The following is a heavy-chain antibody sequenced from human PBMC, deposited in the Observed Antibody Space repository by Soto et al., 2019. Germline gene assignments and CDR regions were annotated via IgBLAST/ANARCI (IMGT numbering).Heavy chain of an antibody. CDR2: IKQDGSEK. D-gene: IGHD1-1*01. J-gene: IGHJ6*02. CDR1: GFTFSSYW. CDR3: ARDSKKERRYYYYGMDV. Sequence: GGSLRLSCAASGFTFSSYWMSWVRQAPGKGLEWVANIKQDGSEKYYVDSVKGRFTISRDNAKNSLYLQMNSLRAEDTAVYYCARDSKKERRYYYYGMDVWGQGTTVTVSS. V-gene: IGHV3-7*03.